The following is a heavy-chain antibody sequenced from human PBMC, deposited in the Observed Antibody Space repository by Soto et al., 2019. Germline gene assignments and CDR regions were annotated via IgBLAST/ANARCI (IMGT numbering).Heavy chain of an antibody. J-gene: IGHJ6*02. CDR3: ARGGWNYDWERRYYYYYGMDV. CDR1: GFTFSSYW. CDR2: IKQDGSEK. D-gene: IGHD1-7*01. V-gene: IGHV3-7*03. Sequence: LRLFCAASGFTFSSYWMSWVRQAPGKGLEWVANIKQDGSEKYYVDSVKGRFTISRDNAKNSLYLQMNSLRAEDTAVYYCARGGWNYDWERRYYYYYGMDVWGQGTTVTVSS.